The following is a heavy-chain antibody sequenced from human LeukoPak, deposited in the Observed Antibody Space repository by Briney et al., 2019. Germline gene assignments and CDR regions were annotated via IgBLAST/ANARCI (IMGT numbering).Heavy chain of an antibody. Sequence: PGGSLRLSCAASGFTFSSYGMHWVRQAPGKGLEWVAFIRYDGSNKYYADSVKGRFTISRDNSKNTLYLQMNSLRAEDTAVYYCAKMGRVVDSSGYPDYWGQGTLVTVSS. CDR3: AKMGRVVDSSGYPDY. CDR1: GFTFSSYG. V-gene: IGHV3-30*02. CDR2: IRYDGSNK. D-gene: IGHD3-22*01. J-gene: IGHJ4*02.